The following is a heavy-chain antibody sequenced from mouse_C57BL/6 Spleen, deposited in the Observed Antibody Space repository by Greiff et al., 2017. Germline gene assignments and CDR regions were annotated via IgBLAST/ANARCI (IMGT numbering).Heavy chain of an antibody. CDR3: ARNDYEGDFDD. CDR1: GYTFTSYW. CDR2: INPRNGGT. J-gene: IGHJ2*01. D-gene: IGHD2-4*01. Sequence: QVQLQQPGTELVKPGASVKLSCKASGYTFTSYWMHWVKQRPGQGLEWIGIINPRNGGTNYNEKFKSKATLTVDKSSSTAYMQLSSLTSEDSAVYYGARNDYEGDFDDWGKGTTLTVSS. V-gene: IGHV1-53*01.